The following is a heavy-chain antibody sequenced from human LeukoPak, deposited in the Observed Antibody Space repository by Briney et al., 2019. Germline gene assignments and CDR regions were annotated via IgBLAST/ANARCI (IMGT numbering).Heavy chain of an antibody. V-gene: IGHV1-8*01. D-gene: IGHD6-13*01. J-gene: IGHJ4*02. Sequence: ASVTVSCKASGYTFTSYDINWVRQAPGQGLEWMGWMNPNSGNTGYAQKFQGRVTMTRNTSISTAYMELSSLRSEDTAVYYCARGRRVAAAVGYWGQGTLVTVSS. CDR1: GYTFTSYD. CDR3: ARGRRVAAAVGY. CDR2: MNPNSGNT.